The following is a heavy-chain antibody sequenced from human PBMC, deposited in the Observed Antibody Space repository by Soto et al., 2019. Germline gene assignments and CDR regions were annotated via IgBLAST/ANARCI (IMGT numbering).Heavy chain of an antibody. CDR1: VGSSGVYS. Sequence: QLHCKEPAPEWGKPPEARPLSGPASVGSSGVYSGTWFRNPPGRGLEWIGYISFSGNTNYNPSLKSRLTISVDMSKKHFSLKLNSVTAADTAVYYCARLPGPAEAFDIWGQGTMVTVSS. V-gene: IGHV4-59*08. CDR3: ARLPGPAEAFDI. J-gene: IGHJ3*02. CDR2: ISFSGNT.